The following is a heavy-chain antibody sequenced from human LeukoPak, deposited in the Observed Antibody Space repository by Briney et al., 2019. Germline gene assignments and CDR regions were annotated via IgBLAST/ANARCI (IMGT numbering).Heavy chain of an antibody. J-gene: IGHJ4*02. CDR1: GFTFSSYW. V-gene: IGHV3-7*01. D-gene: IGHD3-3*01. CDR2: IKQDGSEK. CDR3: ARDRPWYDFWSGYIDY. Sequence: GGSLRLSCAASGFTFSSYWMSWVRQAPGKGLEWVANIKQDGSEKYYVDSVRGRFTISRDNAKNSLYLQMNSLRAEDTAVYYCARDRPWYDFWSGYIDYWGQGTLVTVSS.